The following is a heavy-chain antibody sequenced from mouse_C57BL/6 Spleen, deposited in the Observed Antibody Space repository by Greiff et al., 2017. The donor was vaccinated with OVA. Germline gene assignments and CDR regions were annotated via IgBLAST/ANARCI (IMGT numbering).Heavy chain of an antibody. CDR3: ARRNYGSSRYFDV. CDR2: INPNNGGT. CDR1: GYTFTDYY. J-gene: IGHJ1*03. D-gene: IGHD1-1*01. Sequence: EVQLQQSGPELVKPGASVKISCKASGYTFTDYYMNWVKQSHGKSLEWIGDINPNNGGTSYNQKFKGKATLTVDKSSSTAYMELRILTSEDSAVYYCARRNYGSSRYFDVWGTGTTVTVSS. V-gene: IGHV1-26*01.